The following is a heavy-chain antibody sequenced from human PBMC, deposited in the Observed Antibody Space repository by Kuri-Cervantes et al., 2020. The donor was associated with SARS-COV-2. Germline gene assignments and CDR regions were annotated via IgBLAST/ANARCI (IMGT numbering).Heavy chain of an antibody. V-gene: IGHV1-69*06. CDR2: IIPIFGTA. Sequence: ASVKVSCKASGGTFSSYAISWVRQAPGQGLEWMGRIIPIFGTANYAQKFQGRVTITADKSTSTAYMELSSLRSEDAAVYYCARDLIAARPEVFDPWGQGTLVTVSS. D-gene: IGHD6-6*01. CDR3: ARDLIAARPEVFDP. J-gene: IGHJ5*02. CDR1: GGTFSSYA.